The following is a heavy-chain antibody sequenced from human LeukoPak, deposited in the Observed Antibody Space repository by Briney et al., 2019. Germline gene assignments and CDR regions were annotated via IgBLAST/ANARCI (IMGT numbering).Heavy chain of an antibody. V-gene: IGHV4-61*02. CDR1: GGSISSGSYY. D-gene: IGHD6-19*01. CDR2: IYTSGST. CDR3: ARTTIIAVAGFQD. J-gene: IGHJ4*02. Sequence: SQTLSLTCTVSGGSISSGSYYWSWIRQPAGKGLEWIGRIYTSGSTNYNPSLKSRVTISVDTSKNQFSLKLSSVTAADTAVYYCARTTIIAVAGFQDWGQGTLVTVSS.